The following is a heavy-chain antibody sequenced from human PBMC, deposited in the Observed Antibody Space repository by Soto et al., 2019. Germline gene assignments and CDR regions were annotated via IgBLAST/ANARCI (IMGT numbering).Heavy chain of an antibody. CDR3: ARDTTTDSSGYYYSPNNFDY. J-gene: IGHJ4*02. Sequence: GGSLRLSCAASGFTFSSYSMNWVRQAPGKGLEWVSSISSSSSYIYYADSVKGRFTISRDNAKNSLYQQMNSLRAEDTAVYYCARDTTTDSSGYYYSPNNFDYWGQGTLVTVSS. D-gene: IGHD3-22*01. CDR1: GFTFSSYS. V-gene: IGHV3-21*01. CDR2: ISSSSSYI.